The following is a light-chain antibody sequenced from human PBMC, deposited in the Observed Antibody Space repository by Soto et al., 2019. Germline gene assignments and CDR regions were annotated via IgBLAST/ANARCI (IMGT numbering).Light chain of an antibody. CDR2: KAS. V-gene: IGKV1-5*03. J-gene: IGKJ1*01. CDR1: QSISSW. Sequence: DIQMTQSPSTLSASVGDRVTITCRASQSISSWLAWYQQKPGKAPKLLIYKASSLESGVPSRFSGSGSGTEFTLTISSLQPXXXXXXXXXXXNSYWTFGQGTKVEIK. CDR3: XXXNSYWT.